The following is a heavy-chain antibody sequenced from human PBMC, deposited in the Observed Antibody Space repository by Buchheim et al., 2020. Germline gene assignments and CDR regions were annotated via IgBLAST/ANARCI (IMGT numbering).Heavy chain of an antibody. Sequence: QVNLVHSGAEVKKPGASVRVSCKASGYTFTRYGISWVRQAPGQGLEWMGWISGYSGDTKYAPKFQGRITMTTHTSTTTAYLGLRSLRSDDTAVYYCARGVDATTMARNWLDTWGQGTL. D-gene: IGHD4-23*01. CDR3: ARGVDATTMARNWLDT. V-gene: IGHV1-18*01. CDR1: GYTFTRYG. J-gene: IGHJ5*02. CDR2: ISGYSGDT.